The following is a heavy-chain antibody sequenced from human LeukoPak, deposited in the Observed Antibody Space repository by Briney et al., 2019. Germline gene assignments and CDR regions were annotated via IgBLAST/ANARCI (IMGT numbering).Heavy chain of an antibody. J-gene: IGHJ3*01. Sequence: GGSLKISCKDSGDNFPIHWIGWVRQMPGKGLEWMSIIYPGDSDTRYSPSFQGRVTISADRSITTAYLQRTSLKASDTAMYYCARGTNLDAFDVWGQGTMVTVSS. CDR3: ARGTNLDAFDV. D-gene: IGHD3-10*01. CDR2: IYPGDSDT. CDR1: GDNFPIHW. V-gene: IGHV5-51*01.